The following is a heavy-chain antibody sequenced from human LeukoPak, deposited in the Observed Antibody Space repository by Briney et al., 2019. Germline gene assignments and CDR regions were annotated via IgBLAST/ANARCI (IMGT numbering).Heavy chain of an antibody. D-gene: IGHD5-12*01. CDR1: GFTFSSYA. V-gene: IGHV3-23*01. CDR2: ISGSGGNT. CDR3: AKAPRRLVAEDY. J-gene: IGHJ4*02. Sequence: PGGSLRLSCAASGFTFSSYAMSWVRQAPGKGLEWVSAISGSGGNTYYADSVKGRFTISRDNSKNTLYLQMNSLRAEDTAVYYCAKAPRRLVAEDYWGQGTLVTVSS.